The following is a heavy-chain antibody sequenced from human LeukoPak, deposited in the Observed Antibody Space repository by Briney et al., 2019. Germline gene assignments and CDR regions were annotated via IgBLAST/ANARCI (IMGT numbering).Heavy chain of an antibody. CDR1: GYSISSGYY. CDR3: ASEVGYYYYMDV. D-gene: IGHD2-2*01. Sequence: SETLSLTCSVSGYSISSGYYWGWIRQPPGKGLEWIGSIYHSGSTYYNPSLKSRVTISVDTSKNQFSLELSSVTAADTALYYCASEVGYYYYMDVWGKGTTVTVSS. CDR2: IYHSGST. J-gene: IGHJ6*03. V-gene: IGHV4-38-2*02.